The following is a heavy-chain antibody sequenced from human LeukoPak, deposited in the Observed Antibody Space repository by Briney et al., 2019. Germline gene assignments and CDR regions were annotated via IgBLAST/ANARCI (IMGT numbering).Heavy chain of an antibody. V-gene: IGHV1-8*01. CDR1: GYTFTSYD. J-gene: IGHJ3*02. D-gene: IGHD3-22*01. CDR2: MNPNSGNT. CDR3: ARAYDSSGYNHALGAFDI. Sequence: ASVKVSCKASGYTFTSYDINWVRQATGQGLEWMGWMNPNSGNTGYAQKFQGRVTMTRNTSISTAYMELSSLRSEDTAVYYCARAYDSSGYNHALGAFDIWGQGTMVTVSS.